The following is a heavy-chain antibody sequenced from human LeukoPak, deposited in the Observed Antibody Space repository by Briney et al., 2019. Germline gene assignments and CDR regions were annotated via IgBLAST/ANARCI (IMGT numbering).Heavy chain of an antibody. D-gene: IGHD3-22*01. CDR1: GYTFTGYY. J-gene: IGHJ3*02. Sequence: ASVKVSCKASGYTFTGYYMHWVRQAPGQGLEWMGRINPTSGGTNYAQKFQGRVTMTRDTSISTAYMELSRLRSDDTAVYYCAREFYYDSSGYDAFDIWGQGTRVTVSS. CDR3: AREFYYDSSGYDAFDI. V-gene: IGHV1-2*06. CDR2: INPTSGGT.